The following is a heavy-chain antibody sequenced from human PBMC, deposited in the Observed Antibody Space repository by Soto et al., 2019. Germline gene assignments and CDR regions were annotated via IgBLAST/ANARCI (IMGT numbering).Heavy chain of an antibody. CDR3: ARGDKLALYPQLDY. CDR2: INVNRGGT. Sequence: QVQLVQSGAEVKKPGASVKVSCKASGYTFTGNYMHWVRQAPGQGCGWMGWINVNRGGTKYAQKFPGWATMTRDTAISTAYMYLSRTRSDATAADYCARGDKLALYPQLDYWGQGTLVTVSS. J-gene: IGHJ4*02. CDR1: GYTFTGNY. V-gene: IGHV1-2*04. D-gene: IGHD3-16*02.